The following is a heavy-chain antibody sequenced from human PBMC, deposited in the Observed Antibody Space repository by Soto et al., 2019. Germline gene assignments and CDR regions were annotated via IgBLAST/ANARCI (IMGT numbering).Heavy chain of an antibody. V-gene: IGHV3-23*01. J-gene: IGHJ6*02. CDR1: GFPFSTSA. Sequence: EVQLLESGGGLVQPGGSLRLSCAASGFPFSTSAMNWVRQAPGKGLEWVSIISGTSDAAYYAESVKGRFTSSRDNSKNTLYIQMNSLRAEDTAVYYCGKYSGSYPFYNGMNVWGQGTTVTVSS. D-gene: IGHD1-26*01. CDR3: GKYSGSYPFYNGMNV. CDR2: ISGTSDAA.